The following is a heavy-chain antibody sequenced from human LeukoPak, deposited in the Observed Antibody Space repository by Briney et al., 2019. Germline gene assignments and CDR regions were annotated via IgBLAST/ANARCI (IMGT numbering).Heavy chain of an antibody. CDR3: AREITMVRGVIPKNYGMDV. D-gene: IGHD3-10*01. CDR1: GFTFSSYW. Sequence: PGGSLRLSCAASGFTFSSYWMHWVRPAPGKGLVWVSRINSDGSSTSYADSVKGRFTISRDNAKNTLYLQMNSLRAEDTAVYYCAREITMVRGVIPKNYGMDVWGKGTTVTVSS. V-gene: IGHV3-74*01. CDR2: INSDGSST. J-gene: IGHJ6*04.